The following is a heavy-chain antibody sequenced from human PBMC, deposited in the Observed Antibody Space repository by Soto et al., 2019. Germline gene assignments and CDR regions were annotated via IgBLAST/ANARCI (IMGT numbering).Heavy chain of an antibody. CDR1: GFTLSGYA. D-gene: IGHD6-6*01. V-gene: IGHV3-64*01. J-gene: IGHJ6*03. CDR2: ISSNGVGT. Sequence: EVQLVESGGGLAQPGGSLRLSCAASGFTLSGYAMDWVRQAPGKGLEYVSGISSNGVGTYSANSVQGRFTISRDNSKNTVYLQMGSLRPEDRAVYYCARRARPDFYYMDVWGKGTTVTVSS. CDR3: ARRARPDFYYMDV.